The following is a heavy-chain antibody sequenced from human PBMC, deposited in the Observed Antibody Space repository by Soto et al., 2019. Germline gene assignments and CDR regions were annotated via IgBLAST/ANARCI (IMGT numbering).Heavy chain of an antibody. D-gene: IGHD6-6*01. CDR2: IKSKTDGGTT. Sequence: GGSLRLSCAASGFTFSNAWMSWVRQAPGKGLEWVGRIKSKTDGGTTDYAAPVKGRFTSSRDDSKNTLYLQMNSLKTEDTAVYYCTTDIIAARHYYYYGMDVWGQGTMVTVSS. CDR3: TTDIIAARHYYYYGMDV. CDR1: GFTFSNAW. V-gene: IGHV3-15*01. J-gene: IGHJ6*02.